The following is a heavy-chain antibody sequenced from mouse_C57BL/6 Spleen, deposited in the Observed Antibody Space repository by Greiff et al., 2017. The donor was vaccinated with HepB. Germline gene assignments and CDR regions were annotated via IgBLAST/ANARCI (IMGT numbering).Heavy chain of an antibody. CDR3: ARSPYDYLLLDY. D-gene: IGHD2-4*01. J-gene: IGHJ2*01. CDR2: IYPGSGST. CDR1: GYTFTSYW. Sequence: QVQLQQSGAELVKPGASVKMSCKASGYTFTSYWITWVKQRPGQGLEWIGDIYPGSGSTNYNEKFKSKATLTVDTSSSTAYMQLSSLTSEDSAVYYGARSPYDYLLLDYWGQGTTLTVSS. V-gene: IGHV1-55*01.